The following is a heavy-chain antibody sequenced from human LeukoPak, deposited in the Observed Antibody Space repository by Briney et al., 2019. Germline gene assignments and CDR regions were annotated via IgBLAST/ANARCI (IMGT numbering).Heavy chain of an antibody. Sequence: SETLSLTCTVSGGSINSNNYYWGWIRQPPGKGLEWIGSIYSSGSAYYNPSLKSRVTISVDTSKNQFSLRLSSVTAAETAVYYCQSRYLEWLLEYWGQGTLVTVSS. CDR2: IYSSGSA. J-gene: IGHJ4*02. CDR1: GGSINSNNYY. D-gene: IGHD3-3*01. CDR3: QSRYLEWLLEY. V-gene: IGHV4-39*01.